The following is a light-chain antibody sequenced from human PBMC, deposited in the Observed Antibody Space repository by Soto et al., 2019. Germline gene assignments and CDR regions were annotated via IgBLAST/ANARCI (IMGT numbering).Light chain of an antibody. CDR1: SNDVGSYNL. CDR2: EGG. V-gene: IGLV2-23*01. CDR3: CSYAGSSSWV. J-gene: IGLJ3*02. Sequence: QSVLTQPASVSGSPGQSITISCTGTSNDVGSYNLVSWYQQHPGKAPKLIIYEGGQRPSGVSNRFSGSKSGNTASLTVSGLQAEDEADYYCCSYAGSSSWVFGGGTKLTVL.